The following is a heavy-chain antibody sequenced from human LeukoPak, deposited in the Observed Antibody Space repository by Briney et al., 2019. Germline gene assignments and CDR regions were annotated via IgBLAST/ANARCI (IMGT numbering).Heavy chain of an antibody. J-gene: IGHJ4*02. CDR2: IDSDGSST. CDR3: VREGGYDPFEN. D-gene: IGHD5-12*01. V-gene: IGHV3-74*01. CDR1: GVIFSYYW. Sequence: PGGSLGLSCAASGVIFSYYWMHWVRQAPGKGLVWVSRIDSDGSSTSYAGSVKGRFTISRDNAKNTLYLQMNSLRAEDTALYYCVREGGYDPFENWGQGTLVTVSS.